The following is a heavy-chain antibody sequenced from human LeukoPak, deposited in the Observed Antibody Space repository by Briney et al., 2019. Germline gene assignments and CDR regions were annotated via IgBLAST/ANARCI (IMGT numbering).Heavy chain of an antibody. CDR1: GGTFSSYA. V-gene: IGHV1-69*13. CDR3: ARDAGITIFGVVPRFDA. Sequence: GASVKVSCKASGGTFSSYAISWVRQAPGQGLEWMGGIIPIFGTANYAQKFQGRVTITADESTSTAYMELSSLRSEDTAVYYCARDAGITIFGVVPRFDAWGQGTLVTVSS. J-gene: IGHJ5*02. D-gene: IGHD3-3*01. CDR2: IIPIFGTA.